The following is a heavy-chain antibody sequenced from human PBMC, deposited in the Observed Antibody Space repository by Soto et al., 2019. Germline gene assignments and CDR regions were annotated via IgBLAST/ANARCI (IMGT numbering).Heavy chain of an antibody. D-gene: IGHD1-26*01. CDR3: ARDRLAWELLKEVWFDP. CDR2: IIPILGIA. Sequence: QVQLVQSGAEVKKPGSSVKVSCKASRGTFSSYTISWVRQAPGQGLEWMGRIIPILGIANYAQKFQGRVTITADKSTSTAYMELSSLRSEDTAVYYCARDRLAWELLKEVWFDPWGQGTLVTVSS. V-gene: IGHV1-69*08. J-gene: IGHJ5*02. CDR1: RGTFSSYT.